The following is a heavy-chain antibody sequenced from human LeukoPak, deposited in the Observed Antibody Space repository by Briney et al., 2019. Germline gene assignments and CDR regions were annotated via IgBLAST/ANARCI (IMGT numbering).Heavy chain of an antibody. CDR1: GGSISSYY. V-gene: IGHV4-59*12. CDR3: ARDYGDYFFDY. CDR2: IYYSGST. D-gene: IGHD4-17*01. J-gene: IGHJ4*02. Sequence: SSETLSLTCTVSGGSISSYYWSWIRQPPGMGLEWIGYIYYSGSTNYNPSLKSRVTISVDTSKNQFSLKLSSVTAADTAVYYCARDYGDYFFDYWGQGTLVTVSS.